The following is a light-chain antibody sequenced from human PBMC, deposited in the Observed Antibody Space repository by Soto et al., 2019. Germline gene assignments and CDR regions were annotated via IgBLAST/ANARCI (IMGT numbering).Light chain of an antibody. Sequence: QSALTHPASVSGSPGQSIAISCTGTNSDVGGYDYVSWYQQHPGKAPKLMISDFSNRPSGFSNRFSGSKSGNTASLSISGLQAEDEADFFCSSYTSSSTHVFGTGTKVTVL. CDR1: NSDVGGYDY. J-gene: IGLJ1*01. CDR3: SSYTSSSTHV. V-gene: IGLV2-14*01. CDR2: DFS.